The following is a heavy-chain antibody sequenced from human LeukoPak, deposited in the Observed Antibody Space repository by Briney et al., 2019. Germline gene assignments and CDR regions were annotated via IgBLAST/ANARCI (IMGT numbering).Heavy chain of an antibody. V-gene: IGHV3-30*03. D-gene: IGHD1-14*01. CDR2: ISYDGSNK. CDR1: GFTFSSNG. Sequence: GGSLSLSCDAPGFTFSSNGMHRVRQATGKGQEWVAVISYDGSNKYYADSVKGRFTISRDNSKNTLYLQMNSLRPDDTAVYYCARTKAPPDPWAWFDPWGQGTLVTV. CDR3: ARTKAPPDPWAWFDP. J-gene: IGHJ5*02.